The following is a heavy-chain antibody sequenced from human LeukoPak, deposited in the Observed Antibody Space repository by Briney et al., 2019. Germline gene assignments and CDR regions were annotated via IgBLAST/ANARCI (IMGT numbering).Heavy chain of an antibody. CDR3: ARHYGAAGDFDY. D-gene: IGHD6-13*01. CDR2: IDPSDSYT. Sequence: HGESLKISCKGSGYSFTSYWISWVRQMPGKGLEWMGRIDPSDSYTNYSPSFEGHVTISADKSINTAYLQWSSLKASDIATYYCARHYGAAGDFDYWGQGTLVTVSS. J-gene: IGHJ4*02. V-gene: IGHV5-10-1*01. CDR1: GYSFTSYW.